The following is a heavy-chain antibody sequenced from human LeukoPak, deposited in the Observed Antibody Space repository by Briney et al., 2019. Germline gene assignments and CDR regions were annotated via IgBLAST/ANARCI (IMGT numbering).Heavy chain of an antibody. CDR3: ARDPRSPYYYDSSGYYARNSVAFDI. CDR2: ISSSSSYI. V-gene: IGHV3-21*01. J-gene: IGHJ3*02. Sequence: GRSLRLSCAASGFTFSSYSMNWVRQAPGKGLEWASSISSSSSYIYYADSVKGRFTISRDNAKNSLYLQMNSLRAEDTAVYYCARDPRSPYYYDSSGYYARNSVAFDIWGQGTMVTVSS. D-gene: IGHD3-22*01. CDR1: GFTFSSYS.